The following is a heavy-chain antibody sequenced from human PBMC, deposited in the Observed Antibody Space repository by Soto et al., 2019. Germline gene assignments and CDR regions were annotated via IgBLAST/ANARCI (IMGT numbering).Heavy chain of an antibody. V-gene: IGHV1-69*13. CDR1: GGTFSSYA. CDR2: IIPIFGTA. CDR3: ARDFWSGTQYYYYGMDV. J-gene: IGHJ6*02. D-gene: IGHD3-3*01. Sequence: SVKVSCKASGGTFSSYAISWVRQAPGQGLEWMGGIIPIFGTANYAQKFQGRVTITADESTSTAYMELSSLRSEDTAVYYCARDFWSGTQYYYYGMDVWGQGTTVTVSS.